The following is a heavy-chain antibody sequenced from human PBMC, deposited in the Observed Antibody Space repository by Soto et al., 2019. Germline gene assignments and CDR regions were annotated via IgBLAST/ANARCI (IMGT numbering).Heavy chain of an antibody. CDR2: IFTRASTT. CDR3: ARGYFDSGHGYDL. D-gene: IGHD2-21*02. J-gene: IGHJ5*02. CDR1: GQLFNKQW. Sequence: GEALKISGKGRGQLFNKQWMGGVRQTPGKGLEWMGVIFTRASTTNTCPSLQGHVSFSVDNSLKNVYLQYTSLQTPDTAIYFCARGYFDSGHGYDLCGQGTLVTVSS. V-gene: IGHV5-51*01.